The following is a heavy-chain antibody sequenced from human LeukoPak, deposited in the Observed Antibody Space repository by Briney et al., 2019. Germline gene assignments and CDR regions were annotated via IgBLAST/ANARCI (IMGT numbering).Heavy chain of an antibody. Sequence: SVKVSCKASGGTFSSYAINWMRQAPGQGLEWMGGIIPIFGTANYAQKFQDRVTITADESTSTAYMELSSLRSEDTAIYYCASRLYCSNTRCRNFPFAYWGQGTLVTVSS. D-gene: IGHD2-2*01. CDR3: ASRLYCSNTRCRNFPFAY. CDR2: IIPIFGTA. V-gene: IGHV1-69*13. CDR1: GGTFSSYA. J-gene: IGHJ4*02.